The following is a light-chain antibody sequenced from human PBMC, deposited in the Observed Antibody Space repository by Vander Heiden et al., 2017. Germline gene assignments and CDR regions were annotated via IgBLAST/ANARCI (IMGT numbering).Light chain of an antibody. J-gene: IGKJ2*01. CDR1: QSISSY. CDR2: AAS. Sequence: DIQMTQSPSSLSASVGDRVTITCRASQSISSYLNWYQQKPGKAPKLLIYAASSLQSGVPSRFSGSGSGTDFTLTISSLQPEDFATYYCQQSVSTPHTFGQGTKLEIK. V-gene: IGKV1-39*01. CDR3: QQSVSTPHT.